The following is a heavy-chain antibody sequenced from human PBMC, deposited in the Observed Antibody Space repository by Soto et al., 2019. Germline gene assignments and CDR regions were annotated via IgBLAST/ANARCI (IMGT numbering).Heavy chain of an antibody. CDR2: ISSSSSYI. J-gene: IGHJ4*02. D-gene: IGHD3-22*01. CDR3: ASEGYDSSGYYRFGFDY. CDR1: GFTFSSYS. V-gene: IGHV3-21*01. Sequence: PGGSLRLSCAASGFTFSSYSMNWVRQAPGKGLEWVSSISSSSSYIYYADSVKGRFTISRDNAKNSLYLQMNSLRAEDTAVYYCASEGYDSSGYYRFGFDYWGQGTLVTVSS.